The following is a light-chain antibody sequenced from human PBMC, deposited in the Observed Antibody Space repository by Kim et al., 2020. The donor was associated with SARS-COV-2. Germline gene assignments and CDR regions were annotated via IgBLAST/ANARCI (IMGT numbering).Light chain of an antibody. J-gene: IGLJ1*01. Sequence: QSCTMSCTGTSSDVGGLNYVSWYQQHPDKAPNLMIYEVTTRPSGGPDRFAGSKSGNTASLTVSGLRAEDEADYYCTSFAGSSNYVFGTGTKVTVL. CDR2: EVT. CDR1: SSDVGGLNY. V-gene: IGLV2-8*01. CDR3: TSFAGSSNYV.